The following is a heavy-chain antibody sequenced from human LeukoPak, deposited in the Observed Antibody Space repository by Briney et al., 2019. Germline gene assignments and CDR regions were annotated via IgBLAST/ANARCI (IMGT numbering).Heavy chain of an antibody. CDR3: ARDPGADTAMVSQETYYYYMDV. CDR2: IYHSERT. V-gene: IGHV4-38-2*02. J-gene: IGHJ6*03. D-gene: IGHD5-18*01. CDR1: GYSINNGFY. Sequence: SETLSLTCTVSGYSINNGFYWGWIRQPPGKGLEWIGSIYHSERTHYNPSLKSRVTISVDTSKNQFSLKLSSVTAADTAVYYCARDPGADTAMVSQETYYYYMDVWGKGTTVTISS.